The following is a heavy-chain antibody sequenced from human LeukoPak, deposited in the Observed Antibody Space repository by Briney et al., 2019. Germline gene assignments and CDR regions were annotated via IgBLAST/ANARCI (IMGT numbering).Heavy chain of an antibody. V-gene: IGHV4-4*02. CDR3: AREGGFYRPLDY. CDR1: GGSVINTNW. D-gene: IGHD3-3*01. J-gene: IGHJ4*02. Sequence: SETLSLTCGVSGGSVINTNWWTWVRQPPGKGLEWIGEVHLDGRTNYNPSLESRLTMSVDVSENQVSLKLTSVTAADTAVYYCAREGGFYRPLDYSGQGPLVTVSS. CDR2: VHLDGRT.